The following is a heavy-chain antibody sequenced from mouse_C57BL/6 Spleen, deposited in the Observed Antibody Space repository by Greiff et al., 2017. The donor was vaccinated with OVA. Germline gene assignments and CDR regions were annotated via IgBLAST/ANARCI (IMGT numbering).Heavy chain of an antibody. CDR3: ARYYGSLPMDY. CDR1: GYSITSGYY. V-gene: IGHV3-6*01. Sequence: DVKLQESGPGLVKPSPSLSLTCSVTGYSITSGYYWNWIRQFPGNKLEWMGYIRYDGSNNYNPSLKNRISITRGTSKKQFFMKLNSVTTEDTATYYCARYYGSLPMDYWGQGTSVTVSS. CDR2: IRYDGSN. D-gene: IGHD1-1*01. J-gene: IGHJ4*01.